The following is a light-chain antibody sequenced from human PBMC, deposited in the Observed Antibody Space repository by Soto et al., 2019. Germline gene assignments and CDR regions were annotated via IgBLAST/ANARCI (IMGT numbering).Light chain of an antibody. CDR1: SCNIGSNT. J-gene: IGLJ1*01. CDR2: SNN. V-gene: IGLV1-44*01. Sequence: QSALPQAPSASGPPGQRVTISCSASSCNIGSNTVNWYQQLPGTAPKLLIYSNNQRPSGVPDRFSGSKSGTSAILAISGLQSEDGADYYCAAWDDSLNGYVFGTGTKVTVL. CDR3: AAWDDSLNGYV.